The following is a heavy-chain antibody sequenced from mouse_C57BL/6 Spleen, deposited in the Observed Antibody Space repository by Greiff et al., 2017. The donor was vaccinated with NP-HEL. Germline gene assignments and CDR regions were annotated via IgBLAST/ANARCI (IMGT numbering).Heavy chain of an antibody. Sequence: QVTLKECGPGILQSSQTLSLTCSFSGFSLSTSGMGVSWIRQPSGKGLEWLAHIYWDDDKRYNPSLKSRLTISKDTSRNQVFLKITSVDTADTATYYCARRAMNYDAMDYWGQGTSVTVSS. CDR2: IYWDDDK. CDR1: GFSLSTSGMG. V-gene: IGHV8-12*01. J-gene: IGHJ4*01. CDR3: ARRAMNYDAMDY. D-gene: IGHD2-3*01.